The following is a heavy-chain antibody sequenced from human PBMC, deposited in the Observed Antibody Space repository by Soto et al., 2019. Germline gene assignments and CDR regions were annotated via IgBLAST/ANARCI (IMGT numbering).Heavy chain of an antibody. Sequence: QVQLVQSGAEVKKPGASVKVSCKASGYTFTSYGISWVRQAPGQGLEWMGWISAYNGNTNYAQKLQVRGTMTADTATSTAYMDLRSLTCDATAVYCCARDWAAAGPFDYWGQGTLVTVSS. J-gene: IGHJ4*02. D-gene: IGHD6-13*01. V-gene: IGHV1-18*01. CDR2: ISAYNGNT. CDR3: ARDWAAAGPFDY. CDR1: GYTFTSYG.